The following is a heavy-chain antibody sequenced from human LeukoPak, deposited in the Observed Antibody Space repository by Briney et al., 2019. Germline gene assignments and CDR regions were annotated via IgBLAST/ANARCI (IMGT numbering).Heavy chain of an antibody. CDR3: ARLAAPRIAVAGYFDS. D-gene: IGHD6-19*01. J-gene: IGHJ4*02. CDR2: ISSCGNYI. Sequence: PGRSLRLSCAASGFTFSSYSMNWVRQAPGKGLEWVSSISSCGNYIYYADSVKGRFTISTDNAKNSLYLQMNSLRAEDTAVYYCARLAAPRIAVAGYFDSWGQGALVTVSS. CDR1: GFTFSSYS. V-gene: IGHV3-21*01.